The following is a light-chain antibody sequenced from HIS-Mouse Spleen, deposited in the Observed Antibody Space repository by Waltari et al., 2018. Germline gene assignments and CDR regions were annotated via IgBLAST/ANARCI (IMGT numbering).Light chain of an antibody. CDR1: QSVSSN. CDR2: GAS. CDR3: QKYNNWWT. J-gene: IGKJ1*01. V-gene: IGKV3-15*01. Sequence: EIVMTHPPATLSVSPGERATLSCRASQSVSSNLAWYQQKTGQAPRLLIYGASTRATGIPARFSGSGSGTEFTVTISSMQSEDFAVYYCQKYNNWWTFGQGTKVEIK.